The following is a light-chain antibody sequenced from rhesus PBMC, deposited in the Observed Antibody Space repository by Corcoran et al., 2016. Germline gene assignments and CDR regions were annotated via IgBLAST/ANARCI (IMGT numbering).Light chain of an antibody. CDR1: SLKTYY. CDR3: GSWDNSGNHYI. V-gene: IGLV3S11*01. J-gene: IGLJ1*01. CDR2: GNT. Sequence: SSGLTQEPALSVALGHTVRMTCQGDSLKTYYASWYQQKPGQVPVLVICGNTNRPSGIPGRFSGSWSGNTGSLTITGAQVEDEADYYCGSWDNSGNHYIFGAGTRLTVL.